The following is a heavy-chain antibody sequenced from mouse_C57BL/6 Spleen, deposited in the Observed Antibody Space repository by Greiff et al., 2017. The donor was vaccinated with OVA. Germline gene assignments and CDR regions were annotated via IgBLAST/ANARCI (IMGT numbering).Heavy chain of an antibody. CDR2: ISYDGSN. CDR3: ARDGYYGSSYGAMDY. CDR1: GYSITSGYS. V-gene: IGHV3-6*01. D-gene: IGHD1-1*01. J-gene: IGHJ4*01. Sequence: EVQLVESGPGLVKPSQSLSLTCSVTGYSITSGYSWNWIRQFPGNKLEWMGYISYDGSNNYNPSLKNRISITRDTSKNQFFLKLNSVTTEDTATYYCARDGYYGSSYGAMDYWGQGTSVTVSS.